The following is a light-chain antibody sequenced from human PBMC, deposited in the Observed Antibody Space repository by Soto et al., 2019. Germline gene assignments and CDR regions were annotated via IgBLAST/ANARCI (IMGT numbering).Light chain of an antibody. CDR2: SNN. CDR3: AAWDDSLSGVV. J-gene: IGLJ2*01. Sequence: QSVLTQPPSVSGTPGQRVTISCSGGSSNIGTYTVNWYQQLPGTAPKLLIYSNNQRPSGVPDRFSGSKSGTSASLAISGLRSEDEADYYCAAWDDSLSGVVFGGGTKLTVL. V-gene: IGLV1-44*01. CDR1: SSNIGTYT.